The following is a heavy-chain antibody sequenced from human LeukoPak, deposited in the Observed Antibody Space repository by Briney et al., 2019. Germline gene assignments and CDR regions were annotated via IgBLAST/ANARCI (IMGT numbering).Heavy chain of an antibody. CDR2: IWYDGSNK. Sequence: GGSLRLSCAASGFTFSSYGMHWVRQAPGKGLEWVAVIWYDGSNKYYADSVKGRFTISRDNSKNTLYLQMNSLRAEDTAVYYCARVGLAYCGGDCYLGAFDIWGQGTMVTVSS. J-gene: IGHJ3*02. V-gene: IGHV3-33*01. CDR1: GFTFSSYG. CDR3: ARVGLAYCGGDCYLGAFDI. D-gene: IGHD2-21*02.